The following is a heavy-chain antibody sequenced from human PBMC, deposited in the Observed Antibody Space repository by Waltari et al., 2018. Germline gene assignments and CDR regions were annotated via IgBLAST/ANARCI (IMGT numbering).Heavy chain of an antibody. CDR3: AGGYYESSGFSFYYFYHMDV. CDR1: GGSFPRYG. V-gene: IGHV1-69*14. CDR2: IIPTVGTT. J-gene: IGHJ6*03. Sequence: QVQLVQSGAEVKKPGSSVTVSCKASGGSFPRYGISWVRPAPGQGLEWMGGIIPTVGTTNYAQKFQGRVTINADKSTSTAYMHLTSLRSEDAAVYYCAGGYYESSGFSFYYFYHMDVWGKGTTVTVSS. D-gene: IGHD3-22*01.